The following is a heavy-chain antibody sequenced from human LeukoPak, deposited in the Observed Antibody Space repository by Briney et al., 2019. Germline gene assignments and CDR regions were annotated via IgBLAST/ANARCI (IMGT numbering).Heavy chain of an antibody. CDR1: GYTFTGYY. Sequence: ASVKVSCKASGYTFTGYYIHWVRQAPGQGLEWMGWISAYSGNTNYAQKLQGRVTMTTDTSTSTAYMELRSLRSDDTAVYYCAVIVGATPAWGQGTLVTVSS. V-gene: IGHV1-18*04. D-gene: IGHD1-26*01. CDR3: AVIVGATPA. CDR2: ISAYSGNT. J-gene: IGHJ5*02.